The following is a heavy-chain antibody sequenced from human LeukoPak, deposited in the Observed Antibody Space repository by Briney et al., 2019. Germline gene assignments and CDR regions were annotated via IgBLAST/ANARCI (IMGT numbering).Heavy chain of an antibody. V-gene: IGHV1-18*01. J-gene: IGHJ6*03. CDR2: ISAYNGNT. CDR3: ARSPEDIVVVPAAIPWYYYMDV. Sequence: GASVKVSCKASGYTFTSYGISWVRQAPGQGLEWMGWISAYNGNTNYAQKLQGRVTMTTDTSTSTAYMELRSLRSDDTAVYYCARSPEDIVVVPAAIPWYYYMDVWGKGTTVTVSS. D-gene: IGHD2-2*01. CDR1: GYTFTSYG.